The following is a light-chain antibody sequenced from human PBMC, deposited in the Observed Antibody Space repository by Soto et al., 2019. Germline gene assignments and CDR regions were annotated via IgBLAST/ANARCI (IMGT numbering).Light chain of an antibody. J-gene: IGKJ5*01. CDR2: AAS. Sequence: DIQRTQAPSSLSASVGDRVTITCRASQSISGYLNWYQQKPGKAPKLLIYAASSLQSGVPSRFSGSGSGTDFTITISSLQPEDFATYYCPQSYSTPITFGQGTRLEI. CDR3: PQSYSTPIT. CDR1: QSISGY. V-gene: IGKV1-39*01.